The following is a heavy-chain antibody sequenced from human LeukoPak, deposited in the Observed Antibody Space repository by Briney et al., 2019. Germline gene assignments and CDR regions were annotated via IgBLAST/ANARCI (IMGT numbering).Heavy chain of an antibody. CDR3: ARRGFEDYYGSGSYPMDV. J-gene: IGHJ6*03. CDR2: INWNGGST. V-gene: IGHV3-20*01. D-gene: IGHD3-10*01. CDR1: GFTFDDYG. Sequence: GGSLRLSCAASGFTFDDYGMSWVRQAPGKGLEWVSGINWNGGSTGYADSVKGRFTISRDNAKNSLYLQMNSLRAEDTALYHCARRGFEDYYGSGSYPMDVWGKGTTVTVSS.